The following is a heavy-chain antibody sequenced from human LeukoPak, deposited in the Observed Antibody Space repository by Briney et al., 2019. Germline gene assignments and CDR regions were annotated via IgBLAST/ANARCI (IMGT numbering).Heavy chain of an antibody. CDR2: IRPDNGGA. Sequence: ASVRVSCKASGYTFSAYYIHWVRQAPGQGLELMAWIRPDNGGANFAQKFQGRVTLTRDTSINTAYMEFSSLTSDDTAVYYCARGDYFNSGSRDYWGQGTLVTVSS. J-gene: IGHJ4*02. D-gene: IGHD3-10*01. V-gene: IGHV1-2*02. CDR1: GYTFSAYY. CDR3: ARGDYFNSGSRDY.